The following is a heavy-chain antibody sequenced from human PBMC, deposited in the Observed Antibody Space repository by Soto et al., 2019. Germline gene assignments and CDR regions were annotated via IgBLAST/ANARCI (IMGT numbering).Heavy chain of an antibody. D-gene: IGHD2-15*01. Sequence: PSETLSLTCTVSGGSISSTSYYWGWIRQPPGKGLEWIGSIYYSGSTYYNPSLKSRVTISVDTSKNQFSLKLSSVTAAETAVYYCARHTPAISISDHWGQGTLVTV. J-gene: IGHJ4*02. CDR3: ARHTPAISISDH. V-gene: IGHV4-39*01. CDR1: GGSISSTSYY. CDR2: IYYSGST.